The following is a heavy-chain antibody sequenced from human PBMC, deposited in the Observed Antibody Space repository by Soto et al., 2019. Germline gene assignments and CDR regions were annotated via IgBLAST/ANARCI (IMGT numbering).Heavy chain of an antibody. CDR3: ASSFRPRGVDRSRSFWFD. Sequence: TYTVSGGSISNANYYWSWIRHHTGKGLEWIGYIYYTGTTYYSPSLESRVAISVDTSQNQFSLKLGAVTAADTAVYFAASSFRPRGVDRSRSFWFD. D-gene: IGHD3-16*02. J-gene: IGHJ5*01. V-gene: IGHV4-31*06. CDR2: IYYTGTT. CDR1: GGSISNANYY.